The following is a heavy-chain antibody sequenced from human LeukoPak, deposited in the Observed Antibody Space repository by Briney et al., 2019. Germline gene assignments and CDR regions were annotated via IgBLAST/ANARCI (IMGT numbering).Heavy chain of an antibody. D-gene: IGHD1-1*01. CDR2: ISSSGSPV. CDR1: GFTFSDYD. V-gene: IGHV3-11*01. Sequence: GGSLRLSCVASGFTFSDYDMTWIRQAPGKGLEWTSYISSSGSPVFYADSVKGRFTVSRDNAKNSLYLQMNSLRVDDTAVYYCARDPDFNYQRYFAFWGRGNLVTVSS. CDR3: ARDPDFNYQRYFAF. J-gene: IGHJ2*01.